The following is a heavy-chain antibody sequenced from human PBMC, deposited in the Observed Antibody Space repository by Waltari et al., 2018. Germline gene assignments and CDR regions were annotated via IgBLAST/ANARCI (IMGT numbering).Heavy chain of an antibody. J-gene: IGHJ5*02. Sequence: QVRLQESGPGLVKPSETLSLTCTVSGGAINNYYWSWIRQYPGKGLEWVGHIHDSGITNSNPSLKRRVSMSIDTSKNQFTLNVTSVTAADSAVYYCAKMAGTWQLAENWFDPWGQGTLVTVSS. CDR2: IHDSGIT. D-gene: IGHD6-6*01. CDR3: AKMAGTWQLAENWFDP. V-gene: IGHV4-59*01. CDR1: GGAINNYY.